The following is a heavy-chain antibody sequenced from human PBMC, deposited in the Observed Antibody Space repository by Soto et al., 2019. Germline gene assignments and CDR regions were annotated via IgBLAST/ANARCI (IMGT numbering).Heavy chain of an antibody. V-gene: IGHV4-4*02. CDR1: GGSISSSNW. Sequence: SETLSLTCAVSGGSISSSNWWSWVRQPPGKGLEWIGEIYHSGSTNYNPSLKSRVTISVGKSKNQFSLKLSSVTAADTAVYYCARVSGSYYYGMDVWGQGTTVTVSS. D-gene: IGHD1-26*01. J-gene: IGHJ6*02. CDR2: IYHSGST. CDR3: ARVSGSYYYGMDV.